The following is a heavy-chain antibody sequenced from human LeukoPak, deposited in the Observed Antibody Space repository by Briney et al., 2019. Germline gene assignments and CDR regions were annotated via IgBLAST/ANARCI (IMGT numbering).Heavy chain of an antibody. D-gene: IGHD3-22*01. Sequence: PSETLSLTCSVSGLSISNYYWSWIRQSAGKGLEWIGRIYTSGSTNYNPSLKSRVAMSVDTSENQFSLKLSSVTAADTAVYYCARDVYDSGGYTGPWFDPWGQGTLVTVSS. J-gene: IGHJ5*02. CDR2: IYTSGST. CDR3: ARDVYDSGGYTGPWFDP. CDR1: GLSISNYY. V-gene: IGHV4-4*07.